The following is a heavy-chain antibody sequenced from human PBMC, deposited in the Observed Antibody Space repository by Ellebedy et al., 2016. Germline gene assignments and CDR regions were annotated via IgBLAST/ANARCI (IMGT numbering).Heavy chain of an antibody. D-gene: IGHD1-26*01. V-gene: IGHV3-30*03. Sequence: GGSLRLSXAASGFTFSSYGMHWVRQAPGKGLEWVAVISYDGSNKYYADSVKGRFTISRDNAKNSLYLQMNSLRAEDTAVYYCARDSGSYPNLFDYWGQGTLVTVSS. J-gene: IGHJ4*02. CDR1: GFTFSSYG. CDR3: ARDSGSYPNLFDY. CDR2: ISYDGSNK.